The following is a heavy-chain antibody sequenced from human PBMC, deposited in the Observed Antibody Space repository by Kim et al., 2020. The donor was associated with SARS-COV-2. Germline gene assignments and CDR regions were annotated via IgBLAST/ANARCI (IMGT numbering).Heavy chain of an antibody. Sequence: GRCTISRDNSKNALYLQMNSLGSEDTAVYYCAKHRGAGGKSWLCYYGMDVWGQGTAVTVSS. D-gene: IGHD2-15*01. J-gene: IGHJ6*02. V-gene: IGHV3-43*01. CDR3: AKHRGAGGKSWLCYYGMDV.